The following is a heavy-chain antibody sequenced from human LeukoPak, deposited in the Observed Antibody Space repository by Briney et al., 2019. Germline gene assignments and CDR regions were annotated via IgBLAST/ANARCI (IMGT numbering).Heavy chain of an antibody. D-gene: IGHD3-3*01. V-gene: IGHV3-9*01. CDR3: AKVHYDFWSSSKNDYFDY. CDR2: ISWNSGSI. Sequence: GGSLRLSCAGSGFTFDDYAMHWVRQAPGKGLEWVSGISWNSGSIGYADSVKGRFTISRDNAKNSLYLQMNSLRAEDTALYYCAKVHYDFWSSSKNDYFDYWGQGTLVTVSS. J-gene: IGHJ4*02. CDR1: GFTFDDYA.